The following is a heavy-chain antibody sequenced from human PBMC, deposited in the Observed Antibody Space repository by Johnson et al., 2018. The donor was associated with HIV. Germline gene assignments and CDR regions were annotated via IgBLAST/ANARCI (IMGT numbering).Heavy chain of an antibody. CDR3: AKGRLGGATTDDAFDI. V-gene: IGHV3-33*06. J-gene: IGHJ3*02. CDR2: IWYDGSNK. CDR1: GFTFSSYG. D-gene: IGHD1-26*01. Sequence: QVQLVESGGGVVQPGRSLRLSCAASGFTFSSYGMHWVRQATGKGLEWVAVIWYDGSNKSYADSVKGRFPITRDNSKNTLYLQMTSLRAEDTALDDCAKGRLGGATTDDAFDIWGQGTMGTVSS.